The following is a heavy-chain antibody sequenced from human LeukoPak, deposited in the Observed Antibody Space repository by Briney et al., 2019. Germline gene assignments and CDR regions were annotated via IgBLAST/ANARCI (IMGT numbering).Heavy chain of an antibody. D-gene: IGHD3-22*01. J-gene: IGHJ4*02. V-gene: IGHV1-46*01. Sequence: ASVKVSCKASGYTFITYYMHWVRQAPGQGLEWMRIINPGGGSTTYAQKFQGRVTMTRDTSTSTVYMEMSSLKSEDTAVYYCARVEGYDSSGYYYGYWGQGILVTVSS. CDR1: GYTFITYY. CDR2: INPGGGST. CDR3: ARVEGYDSSGYYYGY.